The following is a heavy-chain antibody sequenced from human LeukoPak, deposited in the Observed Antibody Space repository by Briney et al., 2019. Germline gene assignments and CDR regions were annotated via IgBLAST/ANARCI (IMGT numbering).Heavy chain of an antibody. CDR1: GFTFSDYS. CDR2: IDGSGDTI. Sequence: PGGSLRLSCAASGFTFSDYSMNWVRQAPGKGLEWVSYIDGSGDTIYYADSVKGRFTISRDNAKNSLDLQMNGLRDEDTAVYYCSRRFDCWGQGTLVTVSS. V-gene: IGHV3-48*02. J-gene: IGHJ4*02. CDR3: SRRFDC.